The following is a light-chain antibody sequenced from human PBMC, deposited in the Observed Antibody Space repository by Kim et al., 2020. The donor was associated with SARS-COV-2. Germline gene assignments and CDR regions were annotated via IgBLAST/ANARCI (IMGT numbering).Light chain of an antibody. CDR3: QQYGSSPIT. V-gene: IGKV3-20*01. Sequence: EIVLTQSPGTLSLSPGERATLSCRASQSVSSSNLAWYQQKPGQAPRLLISGASSRATGIPDRFSGSGSATDFTLTISRLEPEDFAVYYCQQYGSSPITFGQGTRLEIK. CDR1: QSVSSSN. CDR2: GAS. J-gene: IGKJ5*01.